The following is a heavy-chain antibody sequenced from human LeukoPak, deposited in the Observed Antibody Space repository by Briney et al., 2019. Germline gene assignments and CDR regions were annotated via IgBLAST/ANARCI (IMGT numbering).Heavy chain of an antibody. CDR2: IYSDNT. CDR3: TRQPEGDSSSWYLTPSYYYYYYMDV. D-gene: IGHD6-13*01. Sequence: GGSLRLSCAASGFTFSSYWMSWVRQAPGKGLEWVSFIYSDNTHYSDSVKGRFTISRDNSKNTLYLQMNSLRAEDTAVYYCTRQPEGDSSSWYLTPSYYYYYYMDVWGKGTTVTVSS. CDR1: GFTFSSYW. V-gene: IGHV3-66*04. J-gene: IGHJ6*03.